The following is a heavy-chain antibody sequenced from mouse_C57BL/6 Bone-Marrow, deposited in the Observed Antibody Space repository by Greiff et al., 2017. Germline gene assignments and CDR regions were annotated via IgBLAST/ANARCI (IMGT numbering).Heavy chain of an antibody. CDR3: ARGGGSGIY. D-gene: IGHD3-2*02. V-gene: IGHV1-52*01. J-gene: IGHJ2*01. CDR2: IDPSDSET. CDR1: GYTFTSYW. Sequence: QVQLQQPGAELVRPGSSVKLSCKASGYTFTSYWMHWVKQRPIQGLEWIGNIDPSDSETHYNQKFKDKATLTVDKSSSTAYMQLSSLPSEDSAVYYCARGGGSGIYWGQGTTLTVSS.